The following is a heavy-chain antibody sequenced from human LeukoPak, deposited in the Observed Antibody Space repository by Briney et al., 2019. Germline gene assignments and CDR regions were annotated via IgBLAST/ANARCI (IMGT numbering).Heavy chain of an antibody. V-gene: IGHV4-34*01. D-gene: IGHD5-18*01. Sequence: SETLSLTCTVYDDSYRDYYWTWIRRPPGKGLEWLGEINHFGRTNYSPSLKSRLTMSVGASRNQFSLTLTSVTAADTAVYYCARGVERAALVPPYYFDFWGQGSLVTVPS. J-gene: IGHJ4*02. CDR2: INHFGRT. CDR3: ARGVERAALVPPYYFDF. CDR1: DDSYRDYY.